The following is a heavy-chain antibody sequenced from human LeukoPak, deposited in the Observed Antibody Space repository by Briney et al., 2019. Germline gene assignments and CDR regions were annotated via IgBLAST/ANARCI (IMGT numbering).Heavy chain of an antibody. CDR3: ARDLLISSATSYYYYYYGMDV. Sequence: GGSLRLSCAASGFTLSSYWMHRVRQAPGKGLVWVSRINSDGSSTSYADSVKGRFTISRDNAKNTLYLQMNSLRAEDTAVYYCARDLLISSATSYYYYYYGMDVWGQGTTVTVSS. CDR2: INSDGSST. J-gene: IGHJ6*02. D-gene: IGHD2-2*01. CDR1: GFTLSSYW. V-gene: IGHV3-74*01.